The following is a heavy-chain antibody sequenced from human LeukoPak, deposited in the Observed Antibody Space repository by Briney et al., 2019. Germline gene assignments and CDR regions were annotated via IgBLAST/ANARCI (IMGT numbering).Heavy chain of an antibody. CDR3: ATAAHRQDYYYYGMDV. D-gene: IGHD1-14*01. CDR2: FDPEDGET. CDR1: GYTLTELS. Sequence: ASVKVSCKVSGYTLTELSMHWVRQAPGKGLEWMGGFDPEDGETIYAQKFQGRVTMTEDTSTDTAYMELSSLRSEDTAVYYCATAAHRQDYYYYGMDVWGQGTTVTVSS. J-gene: IGHJ6*02. V-gene: IGHV1-24*01.